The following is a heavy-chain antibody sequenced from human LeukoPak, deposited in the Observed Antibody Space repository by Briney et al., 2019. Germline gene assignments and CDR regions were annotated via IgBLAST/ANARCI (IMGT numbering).Heavy chain of an antibody. CDR3: GGSRFGELLPDYYYYYMDV. CDR2: INWNGGST. J-gene: IGHJ6*03. V-gene: IGHV3-20*04. D-gene: IGHD3-10*01. Sequence: PGGSLRLSCAASGFTFDDYGMSWVRQAPGKGLEWVSGINWNGGSTGYADSVKGRFTISRDNAKNSLYLQMNSLRAEDTAVYYCGGSRFGELLPDYYYYYMDVWGKGTTVTISS. CDR1: GFTFDDYG.